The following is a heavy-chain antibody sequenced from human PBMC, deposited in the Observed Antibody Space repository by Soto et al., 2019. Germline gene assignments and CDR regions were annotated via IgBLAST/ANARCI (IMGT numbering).Heavy chain of an antibody. Sequence: GGSLRLSCAASGFTFSSYEINWVRQAPGKGLEWVSYISSSGSTIYYAGSVKGRFTISRDNAKNSLYLQMNSLRAEDTAVYYCASHDYGDYYGMDVWGQGTTVTVSS. CDR2: ISSSGSTI. CDR3: ASHDYGDYYGMDV. D-gene: IGHD4-17*01. CDR1: GFTFSSYE. J-gene: IGHJ6*02. V-gene: IGHV3-48*03.